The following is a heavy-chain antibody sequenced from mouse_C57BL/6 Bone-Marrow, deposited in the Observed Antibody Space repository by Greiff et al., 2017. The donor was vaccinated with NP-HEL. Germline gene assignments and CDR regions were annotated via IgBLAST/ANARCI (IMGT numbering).Heavy chain of an antibody. Sequence: QVQLQQSGAELARPGASVKLSCKASGYTFTSYGISWVKQRTGQGLEWIGEIYPRSGNTYYNEKFKGQATLTADKSSSTAYMALRSLTSEDSAVYFCARGGGWYGAMDYWGQGTSVTVSS. CDR2: IYPRSGNT. CDR3: ARGGGWYGAMDY. CDR1: GYTFTSYG. V-gene: IGHV1-81*01. J-gene: IGHJ4*01. D-gene: IGHD2-10*02.